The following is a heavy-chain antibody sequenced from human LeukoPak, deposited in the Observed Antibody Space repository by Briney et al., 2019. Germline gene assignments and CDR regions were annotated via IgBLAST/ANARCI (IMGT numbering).Heavy chain of an antibody. J-gene: IGHJ4*02. Sequence: ETLSLTCTVSGASISSYYWSWIRKPPGKGLEWVSAISVSGNTYHADSVKGRFTISRDSSKNTLYLHMNRLRAEDAAVYYCAKAPVTTCSGAYCYPFDYWGQGTLVTVSS. D-gene: IGHD2-21*01. CDR2: ISVSGNT. CDR3: AKAPVTTCSGAYCYPFDY. CDR1: GASISSYY. V-gene: IGHV3-53*01.